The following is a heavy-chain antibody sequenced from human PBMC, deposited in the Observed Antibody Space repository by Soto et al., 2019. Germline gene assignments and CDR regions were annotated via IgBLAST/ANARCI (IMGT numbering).Heavy chain of an antibody. CDR1: GFTVSSYH. Sequence: GGSLRLSCAASGFTVSSYHMSWVRQAPGKGLEWISVIYSAGSADFADSVKGRFTISRDNSKNTLYLQMSSLRAEDTAVYYCVRKYPAGTAIWTRGRGDVLTVSS. V-gene: IGHV3-66*01. J-gene: IGHJ4*02. CDR2: IYSAGSA. CDR3: VRKYPAGTAIWT. D-gene: IGHD3-10*01.